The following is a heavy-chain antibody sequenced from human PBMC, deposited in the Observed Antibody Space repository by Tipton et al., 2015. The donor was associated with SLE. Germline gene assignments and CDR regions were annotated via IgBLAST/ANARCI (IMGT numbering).Heavy chain of an antibody. CDR3: AGDSSGSYYDRGGYYQLANRHFDL. Sequence: LRLSCAVYRGSFSGYYWSWIRRPPGKGLEWIGETTHSGKTNYNPSLKSRVTISADTSKNQFSLKLTSVTVADTAVYYCAGDSSGSYYDRGGYYQLANRHFDLWGWGILVSVSS. D-gene: IGHD3-22*01. J-gene: IGHJ4*02. CDR2: TTHSGKT. V-gene: IGHV4-34*01. CDR1: RGSFSGYY.